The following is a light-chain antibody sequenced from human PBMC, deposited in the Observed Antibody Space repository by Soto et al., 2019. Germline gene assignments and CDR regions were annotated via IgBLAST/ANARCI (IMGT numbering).Light chain of an antibody. CDR1: SSDVGDYNY. CDR3: ISHSSSSIHVL. J-gene: IGLJ2*01. Sequence: QSALTQPASVSGSPGQSITISCTGTSSDVGDYNYVSWYQQHPGTAPKLIIYDVINRPSGVSYRFSGSKSGNTASLPITGLHAEDEADYYCISHSSSSIHVLFGGGTKVTVL. CDR2: DVI. V-gene: IGLV2-14*01.